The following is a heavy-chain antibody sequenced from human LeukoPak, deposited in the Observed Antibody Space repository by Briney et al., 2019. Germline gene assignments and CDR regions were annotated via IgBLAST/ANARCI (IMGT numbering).Heavy chain of an antibody. CDR2: IYYSGST. J-gene: IGHJ6*03. V-gene: IGHV4-30-4*08. CDR1: GGSISSGDYY. Sequence: SQTLSLTCTVSGGSISSGDYYWSWIRQPPGKGLEWIGYIYYSGSTYYNPSLKSRVTISVDTSKNQFSLKLSSVTAADTAVYYCAREDIVVVPAADAYYYYYYMDVWGKGTTATVSS. CDR3: AREDIVVVPAADAYYYYYYMDV. D-gene: IGHD2-2*01.